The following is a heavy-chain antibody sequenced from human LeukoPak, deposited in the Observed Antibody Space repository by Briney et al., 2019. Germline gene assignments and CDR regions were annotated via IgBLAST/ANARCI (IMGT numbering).Heavy chain of an antibody. V-gene: IGHV4-39*01. CDR2: VYYFGNA. J-gene: IGHJ4*02. CDR1: GGSITTSRYY. D-gene: IGHD3-10*01. CDR3: ATLNEGSYFES. Sequence: PSETLSLTCSVSGGSITTSRYYWGWIRQSPGKGLEWIGSVYYFGNAYYRPSLMSRATISIDTSKKRISLNLTSVTARDTAIYYCATLNEGSYFESWGQGTLVTVSS.